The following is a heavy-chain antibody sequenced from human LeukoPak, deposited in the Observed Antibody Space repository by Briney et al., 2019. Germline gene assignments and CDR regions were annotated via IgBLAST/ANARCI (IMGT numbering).Heavy chain of an antibody. CDR1: GFTFSSYS. CDR3: ARDYCSGGSCYQETDAFDI. J-gene: IGHJ3*02. V-gene: IGHV3-21*01. CDR2: ISSSTNYI. Sequence: PGGSLRLSCAASGFTFSSYSMNWVRQAPGKGLEWVSSISSSTNYIYYADSVKGRFTISRDNAKNSLYLQMNSLRAEDTAVYYCARDYCSGGSCYQETDAFDIWGQGTMVTVSS. D-gene: IGHD2-15*01.